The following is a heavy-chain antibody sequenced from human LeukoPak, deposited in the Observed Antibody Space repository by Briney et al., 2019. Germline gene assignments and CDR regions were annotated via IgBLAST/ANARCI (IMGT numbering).Heavy chain of an antibody. CDR1: GFTFSSYW. Sequence: GSLRLSCAASGFTFSSYWMSWVRQAPGKGLEWVANIKQDGSEKYYVDSVKGRFTISRDNAKNSLYLQMNSLSAEDTAVYYCAKEYNYSNSWVFDYWGQGTLVTVSS. V-gene: IGHV3-7*03. CDR2: IKQDGSEK. CDR3: AKEYNYSNSWVFDY. J-gene: IGHJ4*02. D-gene: IGHD6-13*01.